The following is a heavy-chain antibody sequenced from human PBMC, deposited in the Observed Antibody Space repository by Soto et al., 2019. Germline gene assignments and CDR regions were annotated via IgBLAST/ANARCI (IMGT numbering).Heavy chain of an antibody. Sequence: ASVKISCKASGYTFTGYYMHWVRQAPGQGLEWMGWINPNSGGTNYAQKFQGRVTMTRDTSISTAYMELSSLRSEDTAVYYCATQRIAARLYYYYGMDVWGQGTTVTVSS. D-gene: IGHD6-6*01. V-gene: IGHV1-2*02. CDR1: GYTFTGYY. J-gene: IGHJ6*02. CDR2: INPNSGGT. CDR3: ATQRIAARLYYYYGMDV.